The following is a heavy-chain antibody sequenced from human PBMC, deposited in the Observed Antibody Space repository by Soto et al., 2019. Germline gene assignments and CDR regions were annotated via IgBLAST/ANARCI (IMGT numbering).Heavy chain of an antibody. D-gene: IGHD6-13*01. CDR1: GCTFTNSY. J-gene: IGHJ4*02. V-gene: IGHV1-46*01. Sequence: QVQLVQSGAEVKKPGASVKVSCKASGCTFTNSYIHWVRQAPGQGLEWMALLNPNGGSTNYAQNFQGRVTVTRDTSTSTVYMELTSLTSEDTAVYYCARNLAAGDYWGQGTLVTVSS. CDR3: ARNLAAGDY. CDR2: LNPNGGST.